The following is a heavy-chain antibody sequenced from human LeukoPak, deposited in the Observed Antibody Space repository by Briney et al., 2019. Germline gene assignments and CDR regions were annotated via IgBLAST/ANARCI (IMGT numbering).Heavy chain of an antibody. Sequence: SGTLSLTCTVSGGSVSSDYWWTWVRQPPGKGLEWIGEIYHSGSTNHNPSLKSRVTISLNKSANQFSLKLSSVTAADTAVYYCARDGYYGMDVWGQGTTVTVSS. J-gene: IGHJ6*02. CDR1: GGSVSSDYW. V-gene: IGHV4-4*02. CDR2: IYHSGST. CDR3: ARDGYYGMDV.